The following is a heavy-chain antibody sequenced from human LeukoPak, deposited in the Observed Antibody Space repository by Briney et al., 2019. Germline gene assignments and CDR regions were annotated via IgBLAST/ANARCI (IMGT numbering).Heavy chain of an antibody. CDR2: IYHTGTT. CDR3: ASVSVWELATHTGGSFDY. V-gene: IGHV4-30-4*01. CDR1: GGLISRIEYY. J-gene: IGHJ4*02. Sequence: PSETLSLTCTVSGGLISRIEYYWGWVRQSPVKGLEWLGHIYHTGTTLYSPHLNNRLTVSVDSSKNQFSLTLNSVTAADTAVYYCASVSVWELATHTGGSFDYWGRGILVTVSS. D-gene: IGHD1-26*01.